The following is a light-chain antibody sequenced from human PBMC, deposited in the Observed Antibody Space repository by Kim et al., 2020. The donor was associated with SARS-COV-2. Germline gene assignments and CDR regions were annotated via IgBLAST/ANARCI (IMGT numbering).Light chain of an antibody. V-gene: IGLV2-11*03. CDR3: SSYAGTYTWV. J-gene: IGLJ3*02. CDR1: SSDVGTYNY. CDR2: DVT. Sequence: GQSVTISCTGTSSDVGTYNYVYWYQQHPGKAPKLMISDVTERPSGVPDRFSGSKSGNTASLTISGLQTEDEADYYCSSYAGTYTWVFGGGTQLTVL.